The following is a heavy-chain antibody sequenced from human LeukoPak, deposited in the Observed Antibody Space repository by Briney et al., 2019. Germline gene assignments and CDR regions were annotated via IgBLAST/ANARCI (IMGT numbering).Heavy chain of an antibody. V-gene: IGHV1-8*01. Sequence: ASVKVSCRASGYTFTSYDINWVRQATGQGLECSGCMNPNSGNTGYAQKFQGRVTMTRNTSVSTAYMELSSLRSEDTAVYYCARSQRAYSGSYPLCYWGQGTLVTVSS. D-gene: IGHD1-26*01. J-gene: IGHJ4*02. CDR3: ARSQRAYSGSYPLCY. CDR2: MNPNSGNT. CDR1: GYTFTSYD.